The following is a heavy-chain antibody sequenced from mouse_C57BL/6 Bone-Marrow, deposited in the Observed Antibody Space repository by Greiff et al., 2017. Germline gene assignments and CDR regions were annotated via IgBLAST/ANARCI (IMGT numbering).Heavy chain of an antibody. CDR2: IDPSDSYT. J-gene: IGHJ3*01. V-gene: IGHV1-69*01. CDR1: GYTFTSYW. D-gene: IGHD1-3*01. Sequence: VQLQQPGAELVMPGASVKLSCKASGYTFTSYWMHWVKQRPGQGLEWIGEIDPSDSYTNYNQKFKGKSPLTVDHSTSTAYMQLICLTSEDSAVDYCARFSGNNGGDWFAYWGQGTLVTVSA. CDR3: ARFSGNNGGDWFAY.